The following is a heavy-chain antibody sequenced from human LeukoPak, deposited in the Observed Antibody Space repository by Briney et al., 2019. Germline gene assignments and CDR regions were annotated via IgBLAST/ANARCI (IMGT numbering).Heavy chain of an antibody. Sequence: PSETLSLTCTVSGGSISSGGYYWSWIRQPPGKGLEWIGYIYHSGSTYYNPSLKSRVTISVDRSKNQFSLKLSSVTAADTAVYYCARVRAVGLGASPFDYWGQGTLVTVSS. CDR2: IYHSGST. CDR1: GGSISSGGYY. D-gene: IGHD1-26*01. V-gene: IGHV4-30-2*01. J-gene: IGHJ4*02. CDR3: ARVRAVGLGASPFDY.